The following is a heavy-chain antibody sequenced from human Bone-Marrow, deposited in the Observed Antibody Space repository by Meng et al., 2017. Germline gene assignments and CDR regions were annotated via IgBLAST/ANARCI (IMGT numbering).Heavy chain of an antibody. Sequence: QLQLQESGSGLVKPSQTLSLTCAVSGGSISSDNYPWSWIRQPPGKGLESIGYLYHSGTAYYNPSLESRVTISVHRSKNQFSLKLSSVTAADTAVYYCARGDGYNRYFDYWGQGTLVTVSS. V-gene: IGHV4-30-2*01. CDR1: GGSISSDNYP. CDR3: ARGDGYNRYFDY. CDR2: LYHSGTA. J-gene: IGHJ4*02. D-gene: IGHD5-24*01.